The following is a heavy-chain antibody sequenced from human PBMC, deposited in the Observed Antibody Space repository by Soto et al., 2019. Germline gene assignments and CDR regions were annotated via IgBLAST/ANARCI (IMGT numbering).Heavy chain of an antibody. J-gene: IGHJ6*02. CDR2: IIPIFGTA. CDR1: GGTFSSYA. Sequence: SVKVSCKASGGTFSSYAISWVRQAPGQGLEWMGGIIPIFGTANYAQKFQGRVTITADKSTSTAYMELSSLSSEDTAVYYCARGRANYYYGMGVWGQGTTVTVSS. CDR3: ARGRANYYYGMGV. V-gene: IGHV1-69*06. D-gene: IGHD5-12*01.